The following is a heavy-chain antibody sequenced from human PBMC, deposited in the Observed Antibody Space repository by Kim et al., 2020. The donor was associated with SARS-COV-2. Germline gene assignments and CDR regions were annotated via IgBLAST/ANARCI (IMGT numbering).Heavy chain of an antibody. CDR1: GGSISSSSYY. CDR3: ARTDSSGWFCPR. V-gene: IGHV4-39*01. CDR2: IYYSGST. J-gene: IGHJ4*02. D-gene: IGHD6-19*01. Sequence: SETLSLTCTVSGGSISSSSYYWGWIRQPPGKGLEWIGSIYYSGSTYYNPSLKSRVTISVDTSKNQFSLKLSSVTAADTDVYYCARTDSSGWFCPRWGQGTLVTVSS.